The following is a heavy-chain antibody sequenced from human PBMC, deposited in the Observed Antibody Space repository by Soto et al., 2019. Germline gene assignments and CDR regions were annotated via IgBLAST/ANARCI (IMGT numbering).Heavy chain of an antibody. Sequence: PGGSLRLSCAASGFTFSSYSMNWVRQAPGKGLEWVSYISSSSSTIYYADSVKGRFTISRDNAKNSLYLQMNSLRAEDTAVYYCARVPLPASPDYWGQGTLVTVSS. V-gene: IGHV3-48*01. CDR2: ISSSSSTI. CDR1: GFTFSSYS. CDR3: ARVPLPASPDY. D-gene: IGHD2-2*01. J-gene: IGHJ4*02.